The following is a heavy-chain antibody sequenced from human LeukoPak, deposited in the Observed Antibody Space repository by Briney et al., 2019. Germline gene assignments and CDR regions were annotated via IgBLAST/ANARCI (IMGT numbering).Heavy chain of an antibody. D-gene: IGHD1-26*01. J-gene: IGHJ5*02. CDR3: ARGGVGATTYVWFDP. CDR2: INPSDGST. Sequence: RASVRLSCKASGYTFTSYYIHWVRQAPGQGFEWMSIINPSDGSTTYSQKFQGRVTMTRDTSTSTVYMELSSLRSEDTAVYYCARGGVGATTYVWFDPWGQGTLVTVSS. V-gene: IGHV1-46*01. CDR1: GYTFTSYY.